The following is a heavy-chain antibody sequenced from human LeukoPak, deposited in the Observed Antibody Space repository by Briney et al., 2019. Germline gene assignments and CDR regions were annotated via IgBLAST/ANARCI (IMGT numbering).Heavy chain of an antibody. Sequence: GASVKVSCKASGYTFTSYGISWVRQAPGQGLEWMGWVSAYNGNTNYAQKLQGRVTMTTDTSTSTAYMELRSLRSDDTAVYYCARGEGGFDWFHYFDYWGQGTLVTVSS. J-gene: IGHJ4*02. V-gene: IGHV1-18*01. CDR2: VSAYNGNT. CDR1: GYTFTSYG. D-gene: IGHD3-9*01. CDR3: ARGEGGFDWFHYFDY.